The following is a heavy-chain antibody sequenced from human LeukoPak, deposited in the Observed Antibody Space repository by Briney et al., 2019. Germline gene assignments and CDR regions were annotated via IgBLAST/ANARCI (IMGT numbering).Heavy chain of an antibody. CDR3: ARDHDCSGGSCYYYGMDV. CDR2: IYSGGST. Sequence: GGSLRLSCAASGFTVSSNYMSWVRQAPGKGLEWVSVIYSGGSTYYADSVKGRFTISRDNSKNTLYLQMNSLRAEDTAVYYCARDHDCSGGSCYYYGMDVWGQGTTVTVSS. V-gene: IGHV3-53*01. D-gene: IGHD2-15*01. CDR1: GFTVSSNY. J-gene: IGHJ6*02.